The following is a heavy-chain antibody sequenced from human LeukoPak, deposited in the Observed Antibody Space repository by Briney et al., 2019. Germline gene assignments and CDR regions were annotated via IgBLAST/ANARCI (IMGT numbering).Heavy chain of an antibody. CDR2: INPSGGTT. J-gene: IGHJ4*02. V-gene: IGHV1-46*01. D-gene: IGHD1-26*01. Sequence: GASVKVSCKASGYTFTSYYMHWVRQAPGQGLEWMGIINPSGGTTSYAQKFQGRVTMTRDTSTSTVYMELSSLRSEDTAVYYCAKDARWELRAYYFDYWGQGTLVTVSS. CDR1: GYTFTSYY. CDR3: AKDARWELRAYYFDY.